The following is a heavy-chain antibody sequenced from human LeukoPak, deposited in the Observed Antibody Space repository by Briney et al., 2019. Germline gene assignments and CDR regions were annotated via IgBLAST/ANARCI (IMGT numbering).Heavy chain of an antibody. D-gene: IGHD4-17*01. V-gene: IGHV3-23*01. CDR3: AKADGPDYGDYSFDY. Sequence: GGSLRLSCAASGFTIRTYAMAWVRQGPGKDLEWISTISASGGSTYYADSVKGRFTISRDTSKNTLYLQMNSLRAEDTAIYYCAKADGPDYGDYSFDYWGQGTLVTVSS. J-gene: IGHJ4*02. CDR1: GFTIRTYA. CDR2: ISASGGST.